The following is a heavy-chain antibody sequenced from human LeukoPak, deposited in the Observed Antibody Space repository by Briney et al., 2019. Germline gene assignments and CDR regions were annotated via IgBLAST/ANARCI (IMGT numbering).Heavy chain of an antibody. CDR2: ISSSSSTM. V-gene: IGHV3-48*04. CDR3: ARADY. CDR1: GFTFSNSW. Sequence: GGSLRLSCGASGFTFSNSWMTWVRQAPGKGLEWVSYISSSSSTMYYADSVKGRFTISRDNAKNSLYLQMNSLRAEDTAVYYCARADYWGQGTLVTVSS. J-gene: IGHJ4*02.